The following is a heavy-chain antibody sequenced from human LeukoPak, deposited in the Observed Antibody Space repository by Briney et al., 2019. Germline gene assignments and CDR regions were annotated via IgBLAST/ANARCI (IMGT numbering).Heavy chain of an antibody. Sequence: PSETLSLTCTVSGGSISSYYWSWIRQPPGKGLEWIGYIYYSGSTNYNPSLKSRVTISVDTSKNQFSLKLSSVTAADTAVYYCARAGRDRQPFYFDYWGQGTLVTVSS. CDR3: ARAGRDRQPFYFDY. D-gene: IGHD2-2*01. CDR1: GGSISSYY. V-gene: IGHV4-59*01. J-gene: IGHJ4*02. CDR2: IYYSGST.